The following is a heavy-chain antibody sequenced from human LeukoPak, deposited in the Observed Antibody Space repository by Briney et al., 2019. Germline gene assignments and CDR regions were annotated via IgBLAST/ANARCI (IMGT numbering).Heavy chain of an antibody. CDR2: IYPGDSAT. D-gene: IGHD2-21*02. CDR1: GYTFSSYW. Sequence: GVPLQSSSKGSGYTFSSYWLAWVRQMPGKGLEWMGIIYPGDSATRYRPSFQGQVTISADKSISTAYLQWSSLKASDTAMYYCARLFRGGDGIQHWGQGTLVTVSS. V-gene: IGHV5-51*01. J-gene: IGHJ1*01. CDR3: ARLFRGGDGIQH.